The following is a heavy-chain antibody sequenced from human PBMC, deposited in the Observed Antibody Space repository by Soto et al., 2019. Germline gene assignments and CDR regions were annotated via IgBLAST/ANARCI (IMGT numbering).Heavy chain of an antibody. V-gene: IGHV1-69*13. CDR3: ARGWRAYDILTGLVIFDY. CDR2: IIPIFGTA. CDR1: GGTFSSYA. Sequence: GASVKVSCKASGGTFSSYAISWVRQAPGQGLEWMGGIIPIFGTANYAQKFQGRVTITADESTSTAYMELSSLRSEDTAVYYCARGWRAYDILTGLVIFDYWGQATLVTV. J-gene: IGHJ4*02. D-gene: IGHD3-9*01.